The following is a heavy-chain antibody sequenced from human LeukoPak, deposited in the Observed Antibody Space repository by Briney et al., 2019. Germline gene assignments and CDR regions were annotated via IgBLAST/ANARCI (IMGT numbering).Heavy chain of an antibody. CDR3: ARDRSSWTYYYYYYMDV. V-gene: IGHV1-18*01. Sequence: ASVTVSCKASGYTFTSYGISWVRQAPGQGLEWMGWISAYNGNTNYAQKLQGRVTMTTDTSTSTAYMELRSLRSDDTAVYYCARDRSSWTYYYYYYMDVWGRGTTVTISS. CDR1: GYTFTSYG. D-gene: IGHD6-13*01. CDR2: ISAYNGNT. J-gene: IGHJ6*03.